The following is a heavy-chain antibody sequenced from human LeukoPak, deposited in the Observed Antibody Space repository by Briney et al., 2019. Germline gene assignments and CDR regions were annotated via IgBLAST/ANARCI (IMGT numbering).Heavy chain of an antibody. J-gene: IGHJ4*02. Sequence: GGSLRLSCAASGFTFSSYAMSWVRQAPGKGLEWVSAISGSGGSTYYADSVKGRFTISRDNSKNTLYLQMNSLRAEDTAVYYCATPVDIVATRRVTTGSIWGQGTLVTVSS. CDR2: ISGSGGST. V-gene: IGHV3-23*01. CDR1: GFTFSSYA. CDR3: ATPVDIVATRRVTTGSI. D-gene: IGHD5-12*01.